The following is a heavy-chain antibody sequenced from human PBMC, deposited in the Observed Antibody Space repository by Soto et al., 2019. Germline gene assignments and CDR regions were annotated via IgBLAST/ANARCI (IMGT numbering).Heavy chain of an antibody. CDR3: ARGRGVAAAGGAGGYYYYYMDV. D-gene: IGHD6-13*01. J-gene: IGHJ6*03. CDR2: IYYSGST. V-gene: IGHV4-59*01. Sequence: SETLSLTCTVSGGSISSYYWSWIRQPPGKGLEWIGYIYYSGSTNYNPSLKSRVTISVDTSKNQFSLKLSSVTAADTAVYYCARGRGVAAAGGAGGYYYYYMDVWGKGTTVTVSS. CDR1: GGSISSYY.